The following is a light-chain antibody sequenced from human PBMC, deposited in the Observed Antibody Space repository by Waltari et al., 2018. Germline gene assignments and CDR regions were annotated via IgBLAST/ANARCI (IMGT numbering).Light chain of an antibody. Sequence: QSALTQPRSVSGSPGQSVTISCTGTSSNVGGYNYVFWYQHRPGKAPKLMIYNVSNRPSGVPDRVSGSKSANTASLTISGLQAEDEADYYCCSYAGGNTYVFGTGTKVTVL. CDR3: CSYAGGNTYV. CDR2: NVS. CDR1: SSNVGGYNY. J-gene: IGLJ1*01. V-gene: IGLV2-11*01.